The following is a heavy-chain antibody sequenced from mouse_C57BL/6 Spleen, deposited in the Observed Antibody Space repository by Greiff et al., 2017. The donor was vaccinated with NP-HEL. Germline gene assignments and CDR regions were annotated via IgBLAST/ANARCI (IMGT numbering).Heavy chain of an antibody. D-gene: IGHD1-1*01. J-gene: IGHJ4*01. CDR2: IDPEDGET. CDR3: ASGGFSTVVATDAMDY. CDR1: GFNIKDYY. Sequence: LVESGAELVKPGASVKLSCTASGFNIKDYYMHWVKQRTEQGLEWIGRIDPEDGETKYAPKFQGKATITADTSSNTAYLQLSSLTSEDTAVYYCASGGFSTVVATDAMDYWGQGTSVTVSS. V-gene: IGHV14-2*01.